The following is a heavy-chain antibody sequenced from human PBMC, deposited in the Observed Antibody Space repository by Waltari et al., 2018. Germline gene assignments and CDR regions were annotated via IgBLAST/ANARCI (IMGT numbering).Heavy chain of an antibody. CDR1: CRPIRSCSYY. J-gene: IGHJ4*02. CDR2: IYYSGST. D-gene: IGHD3-9*01. V-gene: IGHV4-39*01. Sequence: HLQLQESGPGRVKLSETLSLPRTVSCRPIRSCSYYWGWIRQPPGKGLEWIGSIYYSGSTYYNPSLRRRVTISVDTTKHQFPLKLSSVAAADTAVYYCARHAEDDILAGYHYWGQGTLVTVSS. CDR3: ARHAEDDILAGYHY.